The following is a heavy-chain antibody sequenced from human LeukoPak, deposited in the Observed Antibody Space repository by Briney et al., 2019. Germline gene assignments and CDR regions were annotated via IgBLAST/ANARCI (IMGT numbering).Heavy chain of an antibody. J-gene: IGHJ4*02. V-gene: IGHV4-39*01. CDR2: IYYSGST. Sequence: SETLSLTCTVSGGSISSGSDYWGWIRQPPGNGLEWIGSIYYSGSTYYNPSLRSRATISVDTSKNQFSLKLSSVTAADTAVYYCARRGYDSSGYYRNYWGQGTLVTVSS. D-gene: IGHD3-22*01. CDR3: ARRGYDSSGYYRNY. CDR1: GGSISSGSDY.